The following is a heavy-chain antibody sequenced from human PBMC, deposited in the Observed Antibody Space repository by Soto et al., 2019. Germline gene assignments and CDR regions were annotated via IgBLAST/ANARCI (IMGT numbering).Heavy chain of an antibody. D-gene: IGHD2-15*01. CDR2: INPNSGGT. CDR1: GYTFTGYY. J-gene: IGHJ6*03. Sequence: ASVKVSCKASGYTFTGYYMHWVRQAPGQGLEWMGWINPNSGGTNYAQKFQGWVTMTRDTSISTAYMELSRLRSDDTAVYYCARGGVVVVATAWGYYYYMDVWGKGTTVTVSS. V-gene: IGHV1-2*04. CDR3: ARGGVVVVATAWGYYYYMDV.